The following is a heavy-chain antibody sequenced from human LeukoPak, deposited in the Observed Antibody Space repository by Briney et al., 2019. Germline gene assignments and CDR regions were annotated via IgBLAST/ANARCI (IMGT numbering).Heavy chain of an antibody. V-gene: IGHV1-69*13. Sequence: GASVKVSCKASGGTFSSYAISWVRQAPGQGLEWMGGIIPIFGTANYAQKFQGRVTITADESTSTAYMELSSLRSEDTAVYYCARRIAAAGTDSYNWFDPGAREPWSPSPQ. D-gene: IGHD6-13*01. CDR3: ARRIAAAGTDSYNWFDP. CDR1: GGTFSSYA. J-gene: IGHJ5*02. CDR2: IIPIFGTA.